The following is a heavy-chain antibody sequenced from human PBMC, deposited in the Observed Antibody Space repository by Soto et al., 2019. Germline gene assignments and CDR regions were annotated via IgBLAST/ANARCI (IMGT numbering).Heavy chain of an antibody. V-gene: IGHV3-23*01. CDR2: ISGSGGST. CDR1: GFTFSIFA. J-gene: IGHJ4*02. CDR3: AKEVSLGSTVDLGY. D-gene: IGHD7-27*01. Sequence: GGSLRLSCAASGFTFSIFAMSWVRQSPGKGLEWVSTISGSGGSTYYADAVKGRFSISRDNSMGTLYLQMKSLRVEDAAIYYCAKEVSLGSTVDLGYWGQGTLVTVSS.